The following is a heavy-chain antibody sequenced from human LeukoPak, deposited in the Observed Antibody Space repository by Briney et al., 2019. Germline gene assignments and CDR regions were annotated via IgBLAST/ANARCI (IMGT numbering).Heavy chain of an antibody. J-gene: IGHJ4*02. CDR3: AKDHVDTGFDY. D-gene: IGHD5-18*01. Sequence: PGRSLRLSCAASGFTFSSYGMHWVRQAPGKGLEWVAVIWYDGSNKYYADSVKGRFTISRDNSKNTLYLQMNSLRAEDTAVYYCAKDHVDTGFDYWGQGTLVTVSS. V-gene: IGHV3-33*06. CDR2: IWYDGSNK. CDR1: GFTFSSYG.